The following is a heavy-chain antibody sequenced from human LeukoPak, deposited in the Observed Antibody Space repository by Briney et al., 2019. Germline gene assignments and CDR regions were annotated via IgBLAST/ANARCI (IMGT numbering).Heavy chain of an antibody. J-gene: IGHJ4*02. D-gene: IGHD6-19*01. V-gene: IGHV4-4*02. CDR3: ATHMTVSGTRGFDN. CDR2: MSQSGST. CDR1: GGSIYSSNW. Sequence: PSETLSLTCTVPGGSIYSSNWWSWVRQPPGKGLEWIGEMSQSGSTHYDPSLTGRVTISVDKSNNQFSLTLNSATAADTAVYFCATHMTVSGTRGFDNWGQGTLVTVSS.